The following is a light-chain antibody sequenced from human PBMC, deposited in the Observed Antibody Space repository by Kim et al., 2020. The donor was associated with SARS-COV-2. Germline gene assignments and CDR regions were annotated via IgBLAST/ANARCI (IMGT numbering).Light chain of an antibody. Sequence: DIQMTQSPSSLSASVGDRVTITCRASQDISSDLAWFQQKPGKAPKSLIYGASSLQSGAPSRFSGGGFGTDFTLTISSLQAEDFATYYCQQYSSYPRTFGQGTKVDIK. CDR1: QDISSD. J-gene: IGKJ1*01. V-gene: IGKV1-16*01. CDR2: GAS. CDR3: QQYSSYPRT.